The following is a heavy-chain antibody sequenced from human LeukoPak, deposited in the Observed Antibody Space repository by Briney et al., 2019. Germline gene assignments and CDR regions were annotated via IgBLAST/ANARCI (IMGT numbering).Heavy chain of an antibody. J-gene: IGHJ4*02. V-gene: IGHV3-49*03. CDR2: IRSKAYGGTT. CDR3: TRGNDFGDYAFDF. D-gene: IGHD4-17*01. CDR1: GFTFGDYA. Sequence: GGSLRLSCTTSGFTFGDYAVNWFRQAPGKGLEWVGFIRSKAYGGTTEYAASVKDRFTISRDDSKSIAYLQMNSLKTEDTAVYYCTRGNDFGDYAFDFWGQGTLVTVSS.